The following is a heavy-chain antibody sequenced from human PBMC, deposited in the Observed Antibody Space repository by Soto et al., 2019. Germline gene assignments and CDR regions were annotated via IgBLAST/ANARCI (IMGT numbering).Heavy chain of an antibody. CDR3: AKAPIVVGGYFDY. D-gene: IGHD3-22*01. J-gene: IGHJ4*02. CDR2: INAGGGKT. CDR1: GFTFSVYV. Sequence: EVQLLDSGGGWVQPGGSLRLSCVVSGFTFSVYVMSWVRQSPGKGLEWVSVINAGGGKTYYADSVSGRFTTSRDNSKNTVHLQMNSLRVEDTAVYHCAKAPIVVGGYFDYWGQGALVTVSS. V-gene: IGHV3-23*01.